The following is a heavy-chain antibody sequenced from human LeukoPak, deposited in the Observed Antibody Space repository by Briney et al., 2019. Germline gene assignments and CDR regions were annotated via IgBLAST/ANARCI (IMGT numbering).Heavy chain of an antibody. CDR1: GGSISSSSYY. J-gene: IGHJ3*02. Sequence: SETLSLTCTVSGGSISSSSYYWSWIRQPPGKGLEWIGEINHSGSTNYNPSLKSRVTISVDTSKNQFSLKLSSVTAADTAVYYCARVVAMIVGAHRNHPSAFDIWGQGTMVTVSS. CDR2: INHSGST. CDR3: ARVVAMIVGAHRNHPSAFDI. V-gene: IGHV4-39*07. D-gene: IGHD3-22*01.